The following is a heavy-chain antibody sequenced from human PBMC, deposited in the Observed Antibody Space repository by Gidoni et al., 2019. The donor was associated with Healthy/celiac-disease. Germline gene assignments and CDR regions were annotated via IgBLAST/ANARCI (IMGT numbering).Heavy chain of an antibody. CDR1: GFTFSDYY. Sequence: QVQLVESGGGLVKPGGSLRLSCAASGFTFSDYYMSWIRQAPGKGLEWVSYISSSSSYTNYADSVKGRFTISRDNAKNSLYLQMNSLRAEDTAVYYCARNHHSEEGYNWYTYYFDYWGQGTLVTVSS. CDR2: ISSSSSYT. V-gene: IGHV3-11*05. J-gene: IGHJ4*02. CDR3: ARNHHSEEGYNWYTYYFDY. D-gene: IGHD1-1*01.